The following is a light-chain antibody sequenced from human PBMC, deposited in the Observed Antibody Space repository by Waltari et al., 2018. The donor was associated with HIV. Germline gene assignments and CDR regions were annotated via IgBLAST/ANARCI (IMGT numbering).Light chain of an antibody. J-gene: IGKJ1*01. Sequence: DIQMTQFPSFVSASVGERVTITCRAIHPINSVLTWYQQKPGKAPGLLIYATSSLQSGVPSRFSGSGSGTNVTLTINSLQTEDVATYFCQQANSFPWTFGRGTKVELK. CDR3: QQANSFPWT. V-gene: IGKV1-12*01. CDR1: HPINSV. CDR2: ATS.